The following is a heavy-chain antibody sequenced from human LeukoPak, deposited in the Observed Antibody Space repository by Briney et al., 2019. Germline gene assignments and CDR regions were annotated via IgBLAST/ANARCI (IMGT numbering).Heavy chain of an antibody. J-gene: IGHJ5*02. CDR2: INPNSGGT. CDR1: GYTFTGYY. V-gene: IGHV1-2*02. D-gene: IGHD2-2*01. CDR3: ARRVVVPAALGGWFDP. Sequence: ASVKVSCKASGYTFTGYYMHWVRQAPGQGLEWMGWINPNSGGTNYAQKFQGRVTMTRDTSISTAYMELSRLRSDDTAVYYCARRVVVPAALGGWFDPWGQGTLVTVSS.